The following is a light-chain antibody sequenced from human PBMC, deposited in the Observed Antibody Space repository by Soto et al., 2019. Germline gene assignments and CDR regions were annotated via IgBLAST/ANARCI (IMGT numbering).Light chain of an antibody. CDR3: QQYGSSPFT. CDR1: QSVSSSY. J-gene: IGKJ3*01. Sequence: EIVLTQSPGTLSLSPGERDTLSCRASQSVSSSYLAWYQQKPGQAPRLLIYGASSRATGIPDRFSGSGSGTDFTLPISRLEPADFAVYYCQQYGSSPFTFGPGTKVDIK. V-gene: IGKV3-20*01. CDR2: GAS.